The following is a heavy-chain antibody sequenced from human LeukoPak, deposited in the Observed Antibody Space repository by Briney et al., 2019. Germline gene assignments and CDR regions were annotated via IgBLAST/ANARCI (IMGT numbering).Heavy chain of an antibody. CDR1: GFIFDIYT. J-gene: IGHJ4*02. Sequence: GGSLRLSCAASGFIFDIYTMHWVRQAPGKGMEWVCLTNWYGGSTYYADSVKSRFTISGDNSKNSLYLHMNSLRTEDTALYYCARDEGHSYGPYFDYWGQGTLVTVSS. V-gene: IGHV3-43*01. CDR2: TNWYGGST. CDR3: ARDEGHSYGPYFDY. D-gene: IGHD5-18*01.